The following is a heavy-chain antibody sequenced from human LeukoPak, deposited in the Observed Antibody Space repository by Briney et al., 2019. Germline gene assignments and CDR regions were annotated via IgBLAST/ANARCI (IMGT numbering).Heavy chain of an antibody. Sequence: GGSLRLSCAASGFTISDHYMDWVRQAPAKGLEWVGRSRNKADSYTTYYAASVKGRFTISRDDSKNSLYLQMNSLKAEDTAVYYCTRHFFSEWGQGTLVTVSS. J-gene: IGHJ4*02. V-gene: IGHV3-72*01. CDR1: GFTISDHY. CDR2: SRNKADSYTT. D-gene: IGHD3-3*02. CDR3: TRHFFSE.